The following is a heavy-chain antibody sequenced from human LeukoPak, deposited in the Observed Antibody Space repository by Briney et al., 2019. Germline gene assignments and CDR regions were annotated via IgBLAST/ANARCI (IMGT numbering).Heavy chain of an antibody. J-gene: IGHJ6*03. CDR3: ARLSAVSGIYYYYYMDV. CDR2: INPNSGGT. CDR1: GYTLTELS. V-gene: IGHV1-2*02. Sequence: GASVKVSCKVSGYTLTELSMHWVRQAPGQGLEWMGWINPNSGGTNYAQKFQGRVTMTRDTSISTAYMELSRLRSDDTAVYYCARLSAVSGIYYYYYMDVWGKGTTVTVSS. D-gene: IGHD3-10*01.